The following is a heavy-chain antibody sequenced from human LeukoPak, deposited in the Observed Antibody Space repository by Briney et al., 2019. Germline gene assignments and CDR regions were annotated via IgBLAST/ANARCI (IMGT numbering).Heavy chain of an antibody. D-gene: IGHD4-23*01. CDR1: GGSISSYY. J-gene: IGHJ6*03. CDR3: AREVADYGGYYYYHYMDV. CDR2: IYTNGSN. V-gene: IGHV4-4*07. Sequence: PSETPSLTCTVSGGSISSYYWSWIRQPAGKGLEWIGRIYTNGSNNYNPSLKSRVTMSVDTSKNQFSLKLSSVTAADTAMYYCAREVADYGGYYYYHYMDVWGKGTTVTISS.